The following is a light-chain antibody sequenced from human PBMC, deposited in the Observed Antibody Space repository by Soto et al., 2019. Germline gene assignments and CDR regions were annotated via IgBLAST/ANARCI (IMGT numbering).Light chain of an antibody. CDR3: QQYGTSPYT. CDR2: RAS. CDR1: QTIGSNY. V-gene: IGKV3-20*01. J-gene: IGKJ2*01. Sequence: VLTQSPVTLSLSPGERATLSCRASQTIGSNYLAWYHHKPGQAPRLLIYRASSRATGIPDRFSGSGSGTAFFLTISRLEPEDFAVYYCQQYGTSPYTFGQGTKLEIK.